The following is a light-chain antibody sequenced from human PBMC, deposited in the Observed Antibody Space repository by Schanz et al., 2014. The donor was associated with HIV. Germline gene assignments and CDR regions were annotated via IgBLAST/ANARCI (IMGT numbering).Light chain of an antibody. CDR2: DVS. CDR1: SSDIGGSNY. CDR3: SSYTSSSTGV. Sequence: QSALTQPASASGSPGQSVTISCTGTSSDIGGSNYVSWYQQYPGKAPRVMIYDVSHRPSGVSNRFSGSKSGNTASLTISGLQAEDEADYYCSSYTSSSTGVFGTGTKLTVL. V-gene: IGLV2-14*01. J-gene: IGLJ1*01.